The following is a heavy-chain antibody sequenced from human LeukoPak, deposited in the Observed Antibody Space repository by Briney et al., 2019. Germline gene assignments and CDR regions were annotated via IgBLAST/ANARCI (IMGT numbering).Heavy chain of an antibody. CDR3: ASTGYCIGGSCYSNYFDH. D-gene: IGHD2-15*01. CDR1: GASISSFY. J-gene: IGHJ4*02. V-gene: IGHV4-59*08. Sequence: KPSETLSLTCTVPGASISSFYWSWIRQPPGKGLEWIGYIYFSGSTNYNPSLKSRVTVSLDTTKNQVSLKLSSVSAADTAVYYCASTGYCIGGSCYSNYFDHWGQGTLVTVSS. CDR2: IYFSGST.